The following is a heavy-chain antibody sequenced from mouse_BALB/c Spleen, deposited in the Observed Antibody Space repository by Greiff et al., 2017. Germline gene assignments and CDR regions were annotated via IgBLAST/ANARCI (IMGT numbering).Heavy chain of an antibody. CDR2: ISYDGSN. CDR3: ARIRPWYFDV. D-gene: IGHD1-2*01. J-gene: IGHJ1*01. CDR1: GYSITSGYY. Sequence: EVQLQESGPGLVKPSQSLSLTCSVTGYSITSGYYWNWIRQFPGNKLEWMGYISYDGSNNYNPSLKNRISITRDTSKNQFFLKLNSVTTEDTATYYCARIRPWYFDVWGAGTTVTVSS. V-gene: IGHV3-6*02.